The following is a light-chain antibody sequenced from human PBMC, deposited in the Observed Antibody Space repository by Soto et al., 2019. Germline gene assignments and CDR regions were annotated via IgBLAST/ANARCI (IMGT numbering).Light chain of an antibody. Sequence: IRMTQSPSTLSVSPGGRATLSCRASQSVSSNLAWYQQNPGQAPRLLIYGASTRATGVPARFGGSGSGTEFTLTISSLQSEDFAVYYCQQYNNWAFTFGPGTKVDIK. CDR1: QSVSSN. CDR2: GAS. J-gene: IGKJ3*01. CDR3: QQYNNWAFT. V-gene: IGKV3-15*01.